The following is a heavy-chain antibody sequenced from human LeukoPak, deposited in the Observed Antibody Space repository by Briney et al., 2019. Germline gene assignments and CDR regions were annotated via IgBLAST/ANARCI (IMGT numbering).Heavy chain of an antibody. CDR2: LDPEDGET. Sequence: ASVKVSCKVSGYTLTELSMHWVRQAPGKGLEWMGGLDPEDGETIYAQKFQGRVTMTEDTSTDTAYMELSSLRSEDTAVYYCGPDPWDYDSSGYEFDYWGQGTPVTVSS. CDR1: GYTLTELS. V-gene: IGHV1-24*01. J-gene: IGHJ4*02. D-gene: IGHD3-22*01. CDR3: GPDPWDYDSSGYEFDY.